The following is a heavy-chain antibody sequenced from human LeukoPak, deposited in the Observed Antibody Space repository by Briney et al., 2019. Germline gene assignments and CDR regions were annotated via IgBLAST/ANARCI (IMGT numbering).Heavy chain of an antibody. Sequence: GGSLRLSCAASGFTFSTAWMSWVRQAPGKGLEWVGRIKVKTDGGTTDYAAPVKGRFTISRDDSKNTLYLQMNSLKTVDTAVYYCTTGTPLRSSSPSIGYFDYWGQGTLVTVSS. D-gene: IGHD3-3*01. CDR3: TTGTPLRSSSPSIGYFDY. V-gene: IGHV3-15*01. CDR2: IKVKTDGGTT. CDR1: GFTFSTAW. J-gene: IGHJ4*02.